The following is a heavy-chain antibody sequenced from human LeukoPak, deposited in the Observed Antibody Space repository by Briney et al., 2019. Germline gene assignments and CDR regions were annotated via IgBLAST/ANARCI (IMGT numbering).Heavy chain of an antibody. Sequence: HPGGSLRLYCAASGFTFSTYAMGWVRQAPGEGLEWVSSIKGGGGDPFYADSVRGRFTISRDKSKNTLYLQLNSLRAEDTAVYFCAQGGHDYNPFYYWGQGTLVTVSS. CDR3: AQGGHDYNPFYY. J-gene: IGHJ4*02. V-gene: IGHV3-23*01. CDR1: GFTFSTYA. CDR2: IKGGGGDP. D-gene: IGHD4-11*01.